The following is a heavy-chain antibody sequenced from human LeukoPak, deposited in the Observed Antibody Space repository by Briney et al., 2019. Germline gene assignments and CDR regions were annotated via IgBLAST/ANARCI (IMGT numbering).Heavy chain of an antibody. D-gene: IGHD3-10*01. J-gene: IGHJ4*02. Sequence: GGSLRLSCAASGFTVSSNYMSWVRQAPGKGLEWVSVIYSGGSTYYADSVKGRFTISRDNSKNTLYLQMNSLRAEDTAVYYCASTPMVRGKYYFDYWGQGTLVTVSS. CDR1: GFTVSSNY. V-gene: IGHV3-53*01. CDR2: IYSGGST. CDR3: ASTPMVRGKYYFDY.